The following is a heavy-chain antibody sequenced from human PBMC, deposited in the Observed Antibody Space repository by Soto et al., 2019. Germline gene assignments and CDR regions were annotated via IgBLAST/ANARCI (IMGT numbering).Heavy chain of an antibody. CDR2: ISAYNGNT. J-gene: IGHJ4*02. CDR1: GYTFTSYG. CDR3: ARNSWRYNWNEEGLFDY. Sequence: ASVKVSCKASGYTFTSYGISWVRQAPGQGLEWMGWISAYNGNTNYAQKLQGRVTMTTDTSTSTAYMELRSLRSDDTAVYYCARNSWRYNWNEEGLFDYWGQGTLVTVSS. V-gene: IGHV1-18*01. D-gene: IGHD1-20*01.